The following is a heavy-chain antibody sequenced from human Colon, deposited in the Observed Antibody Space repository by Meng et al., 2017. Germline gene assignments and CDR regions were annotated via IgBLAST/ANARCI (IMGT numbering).Heavy chain of an antibody. D-gene: IGHD3-10*01. CDR2: INPSGGST. Sequence: ASVKVSCKASGYTFTSYYMHWVRQAPGQGLEWMGIINPSGGSTSYAQKFQGRVTMTRDTSTSTVYMELSSLRSEDTAVYYCARTPNYYGSGRPKPTYYFAYWGQGNLV. CDR1: GYTFTSYY. J-gene: IGHJ4*02. CDR3: ARTPNYYGSGRPKPTYYFAY. V-gene: IGHV1-46*01.